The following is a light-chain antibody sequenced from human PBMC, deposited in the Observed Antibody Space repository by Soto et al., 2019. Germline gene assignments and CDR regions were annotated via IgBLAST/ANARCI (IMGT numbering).Light chain of an antibody. J-gene: IGKJ4*01. Sequence: IVLTQSSDTLPLAPGVNLTLSRRASQSVSSSYFAWYQQKPGQAPRLLIYGASSRATGIPDRFSGSGSGTDFTLTISRLEPEDFAVYYCQQYGSFTFGGGTKVDI. CDR3: QQYGSFT. V-gene: IGKV3-20*01. CDR2: GAS. CDR1: QSVSSSY.